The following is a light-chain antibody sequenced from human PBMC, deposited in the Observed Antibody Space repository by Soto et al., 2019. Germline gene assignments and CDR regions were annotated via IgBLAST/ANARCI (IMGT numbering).Light chain of an antibody. CDR2: GNS. V-gene: IGLV1-40*01. CDR3: QSYHSSLSGYV. CDR1: SSNIGAGYD. J-gene: IGLJ1*01. Sequence: QSVLTQPPSVSGAPGQRVTISCTGSSSNIGAGYDVHWYQQLPGTAPKLLIYGNSNRPSGVPDRFYGSKSGTSASLAITGLQAEDEADYYCQSYHSSLSGYVFGTGTKLTVL.